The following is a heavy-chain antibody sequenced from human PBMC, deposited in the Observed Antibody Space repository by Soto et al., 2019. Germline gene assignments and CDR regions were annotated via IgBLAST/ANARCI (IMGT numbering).Heavy chain of an antibody. CDR2: ISYDGSNK. Sequence: QVQLVEPGGGVVQPGRSLRLSCAASGFTFSSYAMHWVRQAPGKGLEWVAVISYDGSNKYYADSVKGRFTISRDNSKNTLYLQMNSLRAEDTAVYYCARGAVVVAATPGEVDYWGQGTLVTVSS. J-gene: IGHJ4*02. CDR1: GFTFSSYA. V-gene: IGHV3-30-3*01. D-gene: IGHD2-15*01. CDR3: ARGAVVVAATPGEVDY.